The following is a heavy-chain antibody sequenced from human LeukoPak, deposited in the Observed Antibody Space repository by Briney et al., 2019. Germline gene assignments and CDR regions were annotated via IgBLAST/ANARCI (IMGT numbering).Heavy chain of an antibody. CDR3: AKDRPDIVVVVAATPYDAFDI. D-gene: IGHD2-15*01. CDR1: GFTFSSYS. CDR2: ISSSSSYI. Sequence: GGSLRLSCAASGFTFSSYSMNWVRQAPGKGPEWVSSISSSSSYIYYADSVKGRFTISRDNSKNTLYLQMNSLRAEDTAVYYCAKDRPDIVVVVAATPYDAFDIWGQGTMVTVSS. J-gene: IGHJ3*02. V-gene: IGHV3-21*04.